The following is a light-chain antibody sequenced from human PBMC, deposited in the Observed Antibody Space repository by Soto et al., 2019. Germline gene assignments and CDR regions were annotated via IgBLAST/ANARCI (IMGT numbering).Light chain of an antibody. Sequence: DVVMTQTPLSLSVAPGRPASISCKSSQSLLHITGETFLFWYLQKPGQSPQLXIYEVSTRVSGVPDRFSGSGSGTDFTLEISRVETDDVGIYYCMQSTQLPPTFGQGTRLEIK. CDR2: EVS. V-gene: IGKV2D-29*02. CDR3: MQSTQLPPT. J-gene: IGKJ5*01. CDR1: QSLLHITGETF.